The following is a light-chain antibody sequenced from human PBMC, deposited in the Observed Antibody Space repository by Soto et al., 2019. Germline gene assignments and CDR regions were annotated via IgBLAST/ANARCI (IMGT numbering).Light chain of an antibody. V-gene: IGKV2-30*01. J-gene: IGKJ2*01. Sequence: DVVMTQSPLSLPVTLGQPASISCRSSQSLVSSDGNTYLNRFQQRPGQSQMCLIYKVSNRDSGVPDRFSGSGSGTDFTLKISRVEAEDVGVYYCMRATHSYTFVHGTKLEIK. CDR3: MRATHSYT. CDR2: KVS. CDR1: QSLVSSDGNTY.